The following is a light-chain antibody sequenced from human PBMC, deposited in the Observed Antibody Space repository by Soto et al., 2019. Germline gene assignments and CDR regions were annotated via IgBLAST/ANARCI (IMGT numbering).Light chain of an antibody. CDR3: QQYNSYSRT. Sequence: DIQMTQSPSSLSASAGGSVSITSRASQDISNYLNWYQQKPGKAPKVLIYKASSLASGVPSRFRGSGSGTDFTLTISSLQPDDFDTYSCQQYNSYSRTFGQGTKVDI. CDR2: KAS. CDR1: QDISNY. J-gene: IGKJ1*01. V-gene: IGKV1-5*03.